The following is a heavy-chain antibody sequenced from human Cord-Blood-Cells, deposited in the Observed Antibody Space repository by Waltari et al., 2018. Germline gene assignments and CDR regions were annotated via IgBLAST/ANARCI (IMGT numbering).Heavy chain of an antibody. J-gene: IGHJ4*02. Sequence: QVQLQQWGAGLLKPSETLSLTCAVYGGSFSGYYWSWIRQPPGKGLEWVGEINHSGSTNYNPSLKSRVTISVDTSNIQFSLKLSSVTAADTTVYYCARHAIRTFDYWGQGTLVTVSS. CDR1: GGSFSGYY. CDR3: ARHAIRTFDY. D-gene: IGHD2-8*01. CDR2: INHSGST. V-gene: IGHV4-34*01.